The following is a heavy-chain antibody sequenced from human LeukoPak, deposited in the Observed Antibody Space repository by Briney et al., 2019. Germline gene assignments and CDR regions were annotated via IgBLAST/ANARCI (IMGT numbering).Heavy chain of an antibody. CDR3: ASRLTYDAFDI. CDR1: GYTFSTYD. V-gene: IGHV1-8*01. D-gene: IGHD1-14*01. Sequence: EASVKVSCKAAGYTFSTYDISWVRQATGQGLEWMGWMNPKSGNTLYAQKFQGRVTMTRNTSISTAYMELSSVRSEDTAVYYCASRLTYDAFDIWGQGTMVTVSS. CDR2: MNPKSGNT. J-gene: IGHJ3*02.